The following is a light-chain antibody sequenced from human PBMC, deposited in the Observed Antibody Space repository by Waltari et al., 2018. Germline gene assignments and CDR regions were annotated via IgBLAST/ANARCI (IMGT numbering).Light chain of an antibody. J-gene: IGKJ4*01. CDR3: QEYYTDSLT. Sequence: DIVMTQSPDSLTVSLGERGTIDCKSSPSVLYGPNMKNYIAWYQLKSGQHPKLLISWASTRESGVPDRFSGSGSGTEFTLTISDLQAEDVAVYYCQEYYTDSLTFGGGTKVEIK. CDR2: WAS. V-gene: IGKV4-1*01. CDR1: PSVLYGPNMKNY.